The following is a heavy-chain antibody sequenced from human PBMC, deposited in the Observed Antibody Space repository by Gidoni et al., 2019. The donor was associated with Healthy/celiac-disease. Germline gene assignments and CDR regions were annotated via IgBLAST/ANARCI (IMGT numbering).Heavy chain of an antibody. CDR3: TRDLAYYDFWSGLYYYYYMDV. V-gene: IGHV3-49*05. CDR2: IRSKAYGGTT. Sequence: EVQLVESGGVLVNPGRTLRLSCTASGFTFGDYAMSWFRQAPGKGLEWVGFIRSKAYGGTTEYAASVKGRFTISRDDSKSIAYLQMNSLKTEDTAVYYCTRDLAYYDFWSGLYYYYYMDVWGKGTTVTVSS. J-gene: IGHJ6*03. CDR1: GFTFGDYA. D-gene: IGHD3-3*01.